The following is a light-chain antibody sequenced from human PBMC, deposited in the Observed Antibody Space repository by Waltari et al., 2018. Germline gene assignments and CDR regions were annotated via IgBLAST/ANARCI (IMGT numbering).Light chain of an antibody. CDR2: DAS. CDR3: QKYVNLPAT. J-gene: IGKJ1*01. Sequence: VLTQSPGTLSLSPGERATLPCRASQSVGRYLALYQQKPGQAPRLLIYDASTRATGIPDRFSGSGSGTDFSLTISRLESEDFAVYYCQKYVNLPATFGQGTKVEIK. V-gene: IGKV3-20*01. CDR1: QSVGRY.